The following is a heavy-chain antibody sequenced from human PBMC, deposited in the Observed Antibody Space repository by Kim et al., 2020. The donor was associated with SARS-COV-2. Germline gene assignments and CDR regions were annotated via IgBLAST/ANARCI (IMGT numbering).Heavy chain of an antibody. J-gene: IGHJ4*02. D-gene: IGHD6-19*01. CDR3: ARKVAGTGGIDY. Sequence: NYNPSLKSRVTISGDTSKNQFSLKLSSVTAADTAVYYCARKVAGTGGIDYWGQGTLVTVSS. V-gene: IGHV4-34*01.